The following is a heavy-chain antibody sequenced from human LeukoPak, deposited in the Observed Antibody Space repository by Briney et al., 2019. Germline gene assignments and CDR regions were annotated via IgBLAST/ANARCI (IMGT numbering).Heavy chain of an antibody. CDR1: GFTFSSNG. CDR3: ARDWGTSSLYLVN. D-gene: IGHD6-6*01. Sequence: PGGSLRLSCAASGFTFSSNGMHWVRQAPGKGQEWVAHIQNDGNNKKYADSVKGRFTISRDNSKNTLYLQMNSLRIDDTAVYYCARDWGTSSLYLVNWGQGTLVTVSS. V-gene: IGHV3-30*02. CDR2: IQNDGNNK. J-gene: IGHJ4*02.